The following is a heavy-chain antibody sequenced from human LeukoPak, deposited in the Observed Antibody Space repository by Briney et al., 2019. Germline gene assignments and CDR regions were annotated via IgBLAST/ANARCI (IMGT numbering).Heavy chain of an antibody. CDR2: ISSSSSYI. D-gene: IGHD3-3*01. Sequence: GGSLRLSCAASGFTFDDHGMSWVRQAPGKGLEWVSSISSSSSYIYYADSVKGRFTISRDNAKNSLCLQMNSLRAEDTAVYYCARDENDFWSGRQLDYWGQGTLVTVSS. CDR1: GFTFDDHG. J-gene: IGHJ4*02. CDR3: ARDENDFWSGRQLDY. V-gene: IGHV3-21*01.